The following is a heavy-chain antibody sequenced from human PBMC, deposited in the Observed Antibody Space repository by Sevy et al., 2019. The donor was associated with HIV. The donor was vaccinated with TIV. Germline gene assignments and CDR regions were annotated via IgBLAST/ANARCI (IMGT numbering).Heavy chain of an antibody. CDR1: GFTFSDYY. J-gene: IGHJ5*02. D-gene: IGHD6-13*01. Sequence: GGSLRLACAASGFTFSDYYMSWIRRAPGKGLEWVSYLSSSGSTTDYADSVKGRFTISRDNAKNSLYLQMNSLRAEDTAVYHCARDGEAGPIAAAGTGWFDPWGQGTLVTVSS. CDR3: ARDGEAGPIAAAGTGWFDP. CDR2: LSSSGSTT. V-gene: IGHV3-11*01.